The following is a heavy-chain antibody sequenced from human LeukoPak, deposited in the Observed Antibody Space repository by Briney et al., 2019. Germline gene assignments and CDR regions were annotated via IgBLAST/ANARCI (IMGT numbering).Heavy chain of an antibody. CDR2: IYPGDSDT. CDR3: ARLRTAAAGHYYYGMDV. J-gene: IGHJ6*02. V-gene: IGHV5-51*01. D-gene: IGHD6-13*01. CDR1: GYISTSYW. Sequence: GESMQISRTDTGYISTSYWIGWVRQMGGEGLEWMGTIYPGDSDTRYSPSFQGQVTISADKSISTAYLQWSSLKASDTAMYYCARLRTAAAGHYYYGMDVWGQGTTVTVSS.